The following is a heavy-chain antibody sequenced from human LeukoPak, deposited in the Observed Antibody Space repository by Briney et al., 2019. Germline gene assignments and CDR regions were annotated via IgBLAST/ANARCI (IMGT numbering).Heavy chain of an antibody. CDR2: IYSGGST. CDR1: GFIVSSSY. J-gene: IGHJ3*02. D-gene: IGHD6-6*01. V-gene: IGHV3-66*01. Sequence: GGSLRLSCAASGFIVSSSYMSWVRQAPGKGVEWVSVIYSGGSTYYADSVKGRFTISRDNSKNTLYLQMNSLRAEDTAVYYCARDLGKQLLIWGQGTMVTVSS. CDR3: ARDLGKQLLI.